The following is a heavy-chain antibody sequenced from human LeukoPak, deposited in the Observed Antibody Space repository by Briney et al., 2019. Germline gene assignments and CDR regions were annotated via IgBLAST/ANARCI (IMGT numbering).Heavy chain of an antibody. CDR2: IQHDGSEE. CDR3: AKEEMSRRPFDL. J-gene: IGHJ4*02. D-gene: IGHD5-24*01. V-gene: IGHV3-30*02. CDR1: GFTFRSHP. Sequence: GGSLRLSCAASGFTFRSHPMHWVRQAPGKGLEWVTFIQHDGSEEFYADSVTGRFTISRDNYKNTLYLQMNSLRPEDTAVYYCAKEEMSRRPFDLWGQGTLVTVSS.